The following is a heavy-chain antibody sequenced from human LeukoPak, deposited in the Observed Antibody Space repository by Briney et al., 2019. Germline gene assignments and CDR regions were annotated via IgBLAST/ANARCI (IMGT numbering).Heavy chain of an antibody. CDR3: ARTGITMVRGVIIYYYYYYMDV. CDR1: GGSISSSSYY. CDR2: IYYSGST. V-gene: IGHV4-39*07. Sequence: SETLSLTCTVSGGSISSSSYYWGWIRQPPGKGLEWIGSIYYSGSTYYNPSLKSRVTISVDTSKNQFSLKLSSVTAADTAVYYCARTGITMVRGVIIYYYYYYMDVWGKGTTVTISS. J-gene: IGHJ6*03. D-gene: IGHD3-10*01.